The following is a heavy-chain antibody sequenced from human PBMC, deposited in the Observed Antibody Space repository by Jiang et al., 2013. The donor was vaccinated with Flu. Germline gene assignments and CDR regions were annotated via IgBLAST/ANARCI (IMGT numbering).Heavy chain of an antibody. CDR3: ARICMGIVGAGGLDY. CDR2: IDWDDDK. J-gene: IGHJ4*02. V-gene: IGHV2-70*11. D-gene: IGHD1-26*01. Sequence: WLARIDWDDDKYYSTSLKTRLTISKDTSKNQVVLTMTNMDPVDTATYYCARICMGIVGAGGLDYWGQGTLVTVSS.